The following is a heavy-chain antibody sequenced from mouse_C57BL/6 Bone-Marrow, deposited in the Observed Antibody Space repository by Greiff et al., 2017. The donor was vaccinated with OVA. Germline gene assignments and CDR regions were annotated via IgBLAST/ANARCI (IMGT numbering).Heavy chain of an antibody. V-gene: IGHV5-9-1*02. CDR2: ISSGGDYI. D-gene: IGHD1-1*01. Sequence: EVKLVESGEGLVKPGGSLKLSCAASGFTFSSYAMSWVRQTPEKRLEWVAYISSGGDYIYYADTVKGRFTISRDNTRNTLYLQMSSLKSEDTAMYYCTRDGHGSSYGYWGQGTTLTVSS. CDR3: TRDGHGSSYGY. CDR1: GFTFSSYA. J-gene: IGHJ2*01.